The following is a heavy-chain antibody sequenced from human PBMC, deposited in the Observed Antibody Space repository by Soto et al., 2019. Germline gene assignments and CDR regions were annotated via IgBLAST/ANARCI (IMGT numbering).Heavy chain of an antibody. J-gene: IGHJ4*02. Sequence: QVQLVESGGGVVQPGRSLRLSCAASGFTFSSYGIHWVRQAPGKGLEWVAVISYDGSNKYYADSVKGRFTISRDNSKNTLYLQMNRLRVEDPAVYYCARDPDLSGYYSYFDYWGQGTLVTVSS. V-gene: IGHV3-30*03. D-gene: IGHD3-22*01. CDR1: GFTFSSYG. CDR2: ISYDGSNK. CDR3: ARDPDLSGYYSYFDY.